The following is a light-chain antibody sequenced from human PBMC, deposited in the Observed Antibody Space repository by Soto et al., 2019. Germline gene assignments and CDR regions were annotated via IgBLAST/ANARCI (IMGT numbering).Light chain of an antibody. CDR3: SSYAGGIKWV. Sequence: QSALTQSPSASGSPGQSVTISCTGTSSDVGGYNFVSWYQQHPGKAPKFMIYEVSKRPSGVPDRFSGSKSGNTASLTVSGLQAEDEADYYCSSYAGGIKWVFGGGTKLTVL. J-gene: IGLJ3*02. CDR2: EVS. CDR1: SSDVGGYNF. V-gene: IGLV2-8*01.